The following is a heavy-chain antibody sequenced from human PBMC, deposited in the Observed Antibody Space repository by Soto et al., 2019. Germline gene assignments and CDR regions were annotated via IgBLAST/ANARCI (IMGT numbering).Heavy chain of an antibody. Sequence: QVQLVQSGAEVKKPGSSVNVSCKSSGGTFSSYAISWVRQAPGQGLEWMGGIIPIFGTANYAQKFQGRVTITADESTSTAYMELSSLRSEDTAVYYCARDLKDRGGFDYWGQGTLVTVSS. J-gene: IGHJ4*02. V-gene: IGHV1-69*01. CDR3: ARDLKDRGGFDY. CDR1: GGTFSSYA. CDR2: IIPIFGTA. D-gene: IGHD3-10*01.